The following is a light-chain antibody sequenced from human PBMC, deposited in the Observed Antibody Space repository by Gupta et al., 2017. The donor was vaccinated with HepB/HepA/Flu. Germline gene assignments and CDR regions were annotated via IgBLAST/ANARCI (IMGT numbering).Light chain of an antibody. V-gene: IGKV1-17*01. CDR3: LQHSSYPRT. J-gene: IGKJ4*02. CDR1: QDIRNG. CDR2: AAT. Sequence: DIQRTQSPSSPSASVGDRVTVTCRASQDIRNGLGRYQQKPGKAPKRLIFAATKLQPGVPSRFSRSRSGTEYNFTISSLKPEDFATYYCLQHSSYPRTFGEGTKVLIK.